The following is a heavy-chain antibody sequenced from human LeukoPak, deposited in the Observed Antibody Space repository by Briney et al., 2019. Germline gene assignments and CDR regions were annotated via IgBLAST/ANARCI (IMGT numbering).Heavy chain of an antibody. V-gene: IGHV3-23*01. CDR3: ARELVSSGTGYFDL. CDR2: ITGSTTWT. D-gene: IGHD3-10*02. J-gene: IGHJ2*01. CDR1: GFTFGNFG. Sequence: PGGSLRLSCEASGFTFGNFGMTWVRQAPGKGLQWLSGITGSTTWTYYAASVKGRFTVSSDNSQNTLHLQMNSRRADDTAVYYCARELVSSGTGYFDLWGRGTLVTVSS.